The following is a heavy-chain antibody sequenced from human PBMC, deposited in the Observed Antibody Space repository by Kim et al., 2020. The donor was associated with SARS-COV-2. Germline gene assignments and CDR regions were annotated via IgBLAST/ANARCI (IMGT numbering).Heavy chain of an antibody. CDR3: ARDPPLWFGELLSGTTGLDY. CDR2: IWYDGSNK. V-gene: IGHV3-33*01. Sequence: GGSLRLSCAASGFTFSSYGMHWVRQAPGKGLEWVAVIWYDGSNKYYADSVKGRFTISRDNSKNTLYLQMNSLRAEDTAVYYCARDPPLWFGELLSGTTGLDYWGQGTLVTVSS. J-gene: IGHJ4*02. D-gene: IGHD3-10*01. CDR1: GFTFSSYG.